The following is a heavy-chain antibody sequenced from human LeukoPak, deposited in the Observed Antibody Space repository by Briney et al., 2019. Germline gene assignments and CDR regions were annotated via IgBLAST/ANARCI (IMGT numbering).Heavy chain of an antibody. Sequence: SETLSLTCTVSGGSISSSSYYWGWIRQPPGKGLEWIGSIYYSGSTYYNPSLKSRVTISVDTSKNQFSLKLSSVTAADTAVYYCARQVTVGSSFDYWGQGTLVTVSS. CDR2: IYYSGST. CDR1: GGSISSSSYY. D-gene: IGHD2-21*02. V-gene: IGHV4-39*01. J-gene: IGHJ4*02. CDR3: ARQVTVGSSFDY.